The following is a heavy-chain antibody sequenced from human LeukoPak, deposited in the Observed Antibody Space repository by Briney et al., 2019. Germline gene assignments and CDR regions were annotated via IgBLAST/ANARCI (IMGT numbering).Heavy chain of an antibody. D-gene: IGHD6-6*01. J-gene: IGHJ4*02. Sequence: PGGSLRLSCAASGFTFSSYSMNWVRQAPGKGLEWVSYISSSSTIYYADSVKGRFTISRDNAKNSLYLQMNSLRAEDTAVYYCYIEYSSSSGKLDGDYWGQGTLVTVSS. CDR1: GFTFSSYS. CDR3: YIEYSSSSGKLDGDY. CDR2: ISSSSTI. V-gene: IGHV3-48*01.